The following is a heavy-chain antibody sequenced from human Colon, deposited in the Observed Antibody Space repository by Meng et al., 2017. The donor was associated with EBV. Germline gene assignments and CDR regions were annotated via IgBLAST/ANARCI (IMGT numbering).Heavy chain of an antibody. Sequence: QVQLQASGPGLVKPSHPLSLTCAVSGDYISSGDYSWSWIRQPPGQGLDWIGYIYHGGTTYNTSLKSRVTISVDNSKNQFSLRLTSVTAADTAVYYCARGPYCGGDCYWFDPWGQGTLVTVSS. CDR2: IYHGGTT. D-gene: IGHD2-21*02. J-gene: IGHJ5*02. V-gene: IGHV4-30-2*01. CDR3: ARGPYCGGDCYWFDP. CDR1: GDYISSGDYS.